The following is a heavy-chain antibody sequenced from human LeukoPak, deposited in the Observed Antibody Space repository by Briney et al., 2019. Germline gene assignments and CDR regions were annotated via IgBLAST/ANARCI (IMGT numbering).Heavy chain of an antibody. CDR2: IIPILGIA. D-gene: IGHD2-2*01. J-gene: IGHJ6*02. CDR1: GGTFSSYA. CDR3: ARMEDIVVVPAATRMYYYYGMDV. Sequence: ASVKVSCKASGGTFSSYAISWVRQAPGQGLEWMGRIIPILGIANYAQKFQGRVTITADKSTSTAYMELRSLRSDDTAVYYCARMEDIVVVPAATRMYYYYGMDVWGQGTTVTVSS. V-gene: IGHV1-69*04.